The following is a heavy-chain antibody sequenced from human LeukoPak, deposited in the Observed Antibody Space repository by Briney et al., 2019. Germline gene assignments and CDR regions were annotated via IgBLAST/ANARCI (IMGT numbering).Heavy chain of an antibody. V-gene: IGHV1-69*04. Sequence: SVKVSCKASGGTFSSYAISWVRQAPGQGLEWMGRIIPILGIANYAQKFQGRVTITADKSTSTAYMELSSLRSEDTAVYYRAISRDGYNFRSYWGQGTLVTVSS. CDR2: IIPILGIA. D-gene: IGHD5-24*01. J-gene: IGHJ4*02. CDR1: GGTFSSYA. CDR3: AISRDGYNFRSY.